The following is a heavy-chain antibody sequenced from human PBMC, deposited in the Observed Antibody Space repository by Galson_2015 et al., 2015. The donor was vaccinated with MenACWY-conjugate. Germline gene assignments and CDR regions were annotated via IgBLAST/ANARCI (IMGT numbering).Heavy chain of an antibody. Sequence: SLRLSCAASGFTFSSYAMSWVRQAPGKGLEWVSAISSSGGSTYYADSVKGRFTISRDNSKNTLYLQMNSLRAEDTAVYYCAKPIGDGLFNFDYWGQGTLVTASS. CDR2: ISSSGGST. CDR1: GFTFSSYA. D-gene: IGHD3-10*01. CDR3: AKPIGDGLFNFDY. J-gene: IGHJ4*02. V-gene: IGHV3-23*01.